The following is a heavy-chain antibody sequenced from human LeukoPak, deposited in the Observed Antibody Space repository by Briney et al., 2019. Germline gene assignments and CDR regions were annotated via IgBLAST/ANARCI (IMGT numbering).Heavy chain of an antibody. V-gene: IGHV4-59*01. CDR1: GGSISSYY. CDR2: IYYSGST. J-gene: IGHJ4*02. Sequence: SETLSLTCTVSGGSISSYYWSWIRQPPGKGLEWIGYIYYSGSTNYNPSLKSRVTISVDTSKNQFSLKLSSVTAADTALYYCAGNTRSRSYLWGYYFDYWGQGTLVTVSS. D-gene: IGHD3-16*01. CDR3: AGNTRSRSYLWGYYFDY.